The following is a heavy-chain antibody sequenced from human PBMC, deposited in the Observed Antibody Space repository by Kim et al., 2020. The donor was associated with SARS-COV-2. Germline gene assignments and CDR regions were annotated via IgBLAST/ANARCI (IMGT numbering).Heavy chain of an antibody. CDR3: ARDRSAAAGTLDFDY. V-gene: IGHV3-48*03. CDR2: IYSGGSPI. D-gene: IGHD6-13*01. J-gene: IGHJ4*02. CDR1: GFTFSSYE. Sequence: GGSLRLSCAASGFTFSSYEMHWVRQAPGKGLEWFSYIYSGGSPIYYADSVKGRFTISRDNAKNSLNLQMNSLRADDTAIYYCARDRSAAAGTLDFDYWGQGTLVTVSS.